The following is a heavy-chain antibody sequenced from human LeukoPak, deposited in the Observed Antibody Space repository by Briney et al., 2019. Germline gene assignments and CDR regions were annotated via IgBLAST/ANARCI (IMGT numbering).Heavy chain of an antibody. CDR3: ARGAYYDFWSGYPGYYYYMDV. CDR2: INPNSGGT. J-gene: IGHJ6*03. D-gene: IGHD3-3*01. V-gene: IGHV1-2*02. Sequence: GGPVKVSCKASGYTFTGYYMHWVRQAPGQGLEWMGWINPNSGGTNYAQKFQGRVTMTRDTSISTAYMELSRLRSDDTAVYYCARGAYYDFWSGYPGYYYYMDVWGKGTTVTVSS. CDR1: GYTFTGYY.